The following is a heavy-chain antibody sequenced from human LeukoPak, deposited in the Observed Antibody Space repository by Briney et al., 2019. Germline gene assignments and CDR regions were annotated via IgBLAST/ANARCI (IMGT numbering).Heavy chain of an antibody. CDR3: ARDNYGSFDY. CDR1: GFTVSSNY. Sequence: GGSLRLSCAASGFTVSSNYMSWVRQAPGKGLEWVSVIYSGGSTYYVDSVKGRFTISRDNSKNTLYLQMNSLRAEDTAVYYCARDNYGSFDYWGQGTLVTVSS. J-gene: IGHJ4*02. D-gene: IGHD4-11*01. CDR2: IYSGGST. V-gene: IGHV3-53*01.